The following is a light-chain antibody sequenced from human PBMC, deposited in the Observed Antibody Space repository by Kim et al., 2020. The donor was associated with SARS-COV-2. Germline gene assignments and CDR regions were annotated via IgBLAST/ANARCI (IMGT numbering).Light chain of an antibody. CDR2: YNS. J-gene: IGLJ1*01. V-gene: IGLV3-21*04. CDR1: SIGGNS. CDR3: HVWDSTSDQYV. Sequence: APRTTARITCGGNSIGGNSVHWYQQKPGQAPFLVMYYNSDRPSGIPERFSGAKSWNMATLTISRVEAGDEADYYCHVWDSTSDQYVFGTGTKVTVL.